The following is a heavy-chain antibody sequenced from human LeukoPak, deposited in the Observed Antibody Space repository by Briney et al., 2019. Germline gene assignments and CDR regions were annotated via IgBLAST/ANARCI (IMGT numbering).Heavy chain of an antibody. V-gene: IGHV4-59*08. CDR3: ARHQAYYDILTGYASGLDAFDI. CDR2: IYYSGST. CDR1: GDSISSYY. D-gene: IGHD3-9*01. Sequence: SETLSLTCTVSGDSISSYYWSWIRQPPGKGLEWIGYIYYSGSTNYNPSLKSRVTISVDMSNNQFSLKLSSVTAADTAVYYCARHQAYYDILTGYASGLDAFDIWGQGTMVTVSS. J-gene: IGHJ3*02.